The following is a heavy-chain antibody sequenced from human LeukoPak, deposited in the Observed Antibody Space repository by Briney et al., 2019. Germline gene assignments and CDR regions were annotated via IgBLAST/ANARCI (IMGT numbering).Heavy chain of an antibody. D-gene: IGHD1-26*01. Sequence: GASVKVSCKASGYTFTGYYMPWVRQAPGQGLEWMGWINPNSGGTNYAQKFQGRVTMTRDTSISTAYMELSRLRSDDTAVYYCARACGFNSGSYWHDYWGQGTLVTVSS. J-gene: IGHJ4*02. CDR1: GYTFTGYY. CDR2: INPNSGGT. V-gene: IGHV1-2*02. CDR3: ARACGFNSGSYWHDY.